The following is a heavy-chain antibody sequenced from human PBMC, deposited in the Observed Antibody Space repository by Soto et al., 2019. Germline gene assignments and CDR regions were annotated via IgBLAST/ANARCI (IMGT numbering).Heavy chain of an antibody. J-gene: IGHJ6*02. Sequence: PGGSLRLSCAASGFTVSSNYMSWVRQAPVKGLEWVSVIYSGGSTYYADSVKGRFTISRDNSKNTLYLQMNSLRAEDTAVYYCARDLSIAAAGTRYYYGMDVWGQGTTVTVSS. D-gene: IGHD6-13*01. V-gene: IGHV3-53*01. CDR1: GFTVSSNY. CDR3: ARDLSIAAAGTRYYYGMDV. CDR2: IYSGGST.